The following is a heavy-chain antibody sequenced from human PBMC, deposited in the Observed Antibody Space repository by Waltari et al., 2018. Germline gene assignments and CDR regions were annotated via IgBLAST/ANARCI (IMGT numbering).Heavy chain of an antibody. D-gene: IGHD2-15*01. V-gene: IGHV3-23*01. CDR2: IRGSGGST. J-gene: IGHJ4*02. CDR3: AKPVVAATRVSDY. CDR1: GFTFSSYA. Sequence: EVQLLESGGGLVQHGGSLRLSCAASGFTFSSYAMSWVRQAPGKGLEWVSAIRGSGGSTYYADSVKGRFTISRDNSKNTLYLQMNSLRAEDTAVYYCAKPVVAATRVSDYWGQGTLVTVSS.